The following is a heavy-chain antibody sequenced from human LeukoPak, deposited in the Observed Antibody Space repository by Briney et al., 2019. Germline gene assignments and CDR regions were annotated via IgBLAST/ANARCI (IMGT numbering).Heavy chain of an antibody. Sequence: SETLSLTCTVSGGSMSSYYWSWIRQPPGKGLVCIGYIYYTGSTNYNPSLKSRVTISVDTSKNQFSLRLSSVTAADTAVYYCARYSSSSYAFDIWGQGTMVTVSS. CDR3: ARYSSSSYAFDI. J-gene: IGHJ3*02. CDR2: IYYTGST. V-gene: IGHV4-59*01. D-gene: IGHD6-6*01. CDR1: GGSMSSYY.